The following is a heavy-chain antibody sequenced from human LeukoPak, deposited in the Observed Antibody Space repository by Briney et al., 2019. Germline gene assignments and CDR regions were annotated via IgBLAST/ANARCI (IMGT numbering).Heavy chain of an antibody. Sequence: GGSLRLSCAASGFTFSNAWMNWVRQAPGKGLEWVGCVKSKADGGTTEYAAPVKGRFTISRDDSKNTLYLQMNSLKTEDAAVYYCTTGDSSSPLWGQGTLVTVSS. CDR3: TTGDSSSPL. V-gene: IGHV3-15*01. CDR2: VKSKADGGTT. CDR1: GFTFSNAW. J-gene: IGHJ4*02. D-gene: IGHD3-22*01.